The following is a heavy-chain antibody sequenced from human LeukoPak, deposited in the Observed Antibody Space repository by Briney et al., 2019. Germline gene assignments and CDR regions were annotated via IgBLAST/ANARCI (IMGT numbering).Heavy chain of an antibody. CDR3: ARVTYSSSWYDY. J-gene: IGHJ4*02. D-gene: IGHD6-13*01. Sequence: PSETLSLTCAVYGGSFSGYYWSWIRQPPGKGLEWIGEINHSGSTNYNPSLKSRVTISVDTFKNQFSLKLSSVTAADTAVYYCARVTYSSSWYDYWGQGTLVTVSS. CDR1: GGSFSGYY. V-gene: IGHV4-34*01. CDR2: INHSGST.